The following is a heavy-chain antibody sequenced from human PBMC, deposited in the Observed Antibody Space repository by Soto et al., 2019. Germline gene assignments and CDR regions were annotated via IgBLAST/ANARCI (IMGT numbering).Heavy chain of an antibody. CDR3: ARYYYDSSGYYLSFDY. D-gene: IGHD3-22*01. CDR2: ISAYNGNT. V-gene: IGHV1-18*01. Sequence: ASVKVSCKASGYTFTSYGISWVRQAPGQGLEWMGWISAYNGNTNYAQKLQGRVTMTTDTSTSTAYMELRSLRSDDTAVYYCARYYYDSSGYYLSFDYWGRGTLVTVSS. CDR1: GYTFTSYG. J-gene: IGHJ4*02.